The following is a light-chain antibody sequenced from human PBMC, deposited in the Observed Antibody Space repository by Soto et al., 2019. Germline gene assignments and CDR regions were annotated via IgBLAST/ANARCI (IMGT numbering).Light chain of an antibody. J-gene: IGLJ1*01. CDR3: SSYTSMYV. Sequence: QSALTQPASVSGSPGQSITISCTGTSSDVGGYNYVSWYQQHPGKAPKFMIYDVSNRPSGVSNRFSGSKSGNTASLTISGLQAEDEADYYFSSYTSMYVFGTGTKVTVL. CDR1: SSDVGGYNY. CDR2: DVS. V-gene: IGLV2-14*01.